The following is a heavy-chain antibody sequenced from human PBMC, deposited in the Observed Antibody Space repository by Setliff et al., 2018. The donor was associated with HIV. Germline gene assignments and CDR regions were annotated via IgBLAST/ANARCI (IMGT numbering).Heavy chain of an antibody. J-gene: IGHJ4*02. D-gene: IGHD4-17*01. V-gene: IGHV4-39*07. CDR3: ARDTPGYGYSKDY. Sequence: PSETLSLTCTVSGGSISTDTYYWAWIRQPPGKGLEWIGSIYHRGNTYYNPSLKSRVTVSVDTSKNQFSLNLRSVTAADTAVYYCARDTPGYGYSKDYWGQGKLVTVSS. CDR2: IYHRGNT. CDR1: GGSISTDTYY.